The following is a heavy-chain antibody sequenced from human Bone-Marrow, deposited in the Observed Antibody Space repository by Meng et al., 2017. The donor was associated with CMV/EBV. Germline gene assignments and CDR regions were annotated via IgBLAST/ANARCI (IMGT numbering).Heavy chain of an antibody. CDR2: ISASGGSA. D-gene: IGHD6-25*01. J-gene: IGHJ4*02. V-gene: IGHV3-23*01. CDR1: GFTFRSYS. Sequence: GESLKISCAASGFTFRSYSMHWVRQAPGKGLEWVSAISASGGSAYYADLVKGRFTISRDNSKNTLYLQMNSLRVEDTAVYYCAKGGLLAARGQGTLVTVSS. CDR3: AKGGLLAA.